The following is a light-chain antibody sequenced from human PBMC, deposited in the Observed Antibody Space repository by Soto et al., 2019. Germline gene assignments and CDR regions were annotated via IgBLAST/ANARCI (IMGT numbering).Light chain of an antibody. V-gene: IGKV3-11*01. J-gene: IGKJ4*01. Sequence: EIVLTQSPATLSLCRGERATLSCRASQSVSSYLAWYQQKPGQAPRLLIYDASNRATGIPARFSGSGSGTDFTLTISSLEPEDFAIYYCQQRSNWPPVTFGGGTKVEIK. CDR2: DAS. CDR1: QSVSSY. CDR3: QQRSNWPPVT.